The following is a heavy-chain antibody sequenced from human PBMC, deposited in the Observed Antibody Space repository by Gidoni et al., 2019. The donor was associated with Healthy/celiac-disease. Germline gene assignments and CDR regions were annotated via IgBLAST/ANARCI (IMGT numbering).Heavy chain of an antibody. CDR1: GFTFSSYG. Sequence: QVQLVESGGGVVQPGRSLRLSCAASGFTFSSYGMHWVRQAPGKGLEWVAVIWYDGSNKYYADSVKGRFTISRDNSKNTLYLQMNSLRAEDTAVYYCARERGYSGYDLPPFFDYWGQGTLVTVSS. J-gene: IGHJ4*02. V-gene: IGHV3-33*01. CDR3: ARERGYSGYDLPPFFDY. CDR2: IWYDGSNK. D-gene: IGHD5-12*01.